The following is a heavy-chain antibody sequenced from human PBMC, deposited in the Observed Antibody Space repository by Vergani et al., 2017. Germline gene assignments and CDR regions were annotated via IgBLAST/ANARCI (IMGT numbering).Heavy chain of an antibody. V-gene: IGHV1-46*03. CDR3: ARGDYGILTGYRY. D-gene: IGHD3-9*01. CDR1: GYTFSNYY. CDR2: INPSGGHT. Sequence: QVQLVQSGAEVKKSGASVKVSCKTSGYTFSNYYMHWVRQAPGQGVEWMGIINPSGGHTNYAQKFQGRVTMTRDTSTSTVYMELSSLRSEDTAIYYCARGDYGILTGYRYWGQGTLVTVSA. J-gene: IGHJ4*02.